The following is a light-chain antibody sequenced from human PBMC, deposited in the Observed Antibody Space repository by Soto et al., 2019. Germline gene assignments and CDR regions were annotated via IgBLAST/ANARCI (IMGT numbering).Light chain of an antibody. V-gene: IGKV3-15*01. CDR2: GAS. J-gene: IGKJ5*01. CDR3: QQRSNWPPIT. Sequence: EIVITQSPATLSVSPGERATLSCRASQSVSSNLSWYQQKPGQAPRILLYGASTRATGIPARFSGSGSGTDFTITISSLEPEDFAVYYCQQRSNWPPITFGQGTRLEIK. CDR1: QSVSSN.